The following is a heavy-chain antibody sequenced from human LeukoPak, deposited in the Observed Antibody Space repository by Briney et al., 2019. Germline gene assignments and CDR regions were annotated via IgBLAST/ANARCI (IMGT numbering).Heavy chain of an antibody. V-gene: IGHV5-51*06. CDR3: ARGRGGFYGYENFDY. Sequence: GESLKISCQVSGYNFLNFWIGWVRQTPGKGLEWMAIIYPDDSDSRYSPSFQGQVTISVDESIMTAYLQWTSLKVSDTGLYYCARGRGGFYGYENFDYWGQGTLVAVSS. J-gene: IGHJ4*02. D-gene: IGHD5-12*01. CDR2: IYPDDSDS. CDR1: GYNFLNFW.